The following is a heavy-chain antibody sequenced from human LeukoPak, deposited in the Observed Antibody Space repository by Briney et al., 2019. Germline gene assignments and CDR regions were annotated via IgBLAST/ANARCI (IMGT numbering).Heavy chain of an antibody. V-gene: IGHV4-59*01. Sequence: PSETLSLTCTVSGGSISSYYWSWIRQPPGEGLEWIGYIYYSGSTNYNPSLKSRVTISVDTSKNQFSLKLSSVTAADTAVYYCARGEGSYYYFDYWGQGTLVTVSS. CDR2: IYYSGST. J-gene: IGHJ4*02. CDR3: ARGEGSYYYFDY. D-gene: IGHD1-26*01. CDR1: GGSISSYY.